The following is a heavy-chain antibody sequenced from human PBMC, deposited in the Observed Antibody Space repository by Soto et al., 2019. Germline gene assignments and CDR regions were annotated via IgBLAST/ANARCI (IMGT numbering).Heavy chain of an antibody. CDR2: VYWNDDK. Sequence: ESGPTLVNPTQTLTLTCTVSGFSLSTNGVGVGWIRQPPGKALEWLAIVYWNDDKRYSPSLESRLTIARDASKNQVVLTMTNVDPVDTATYYCAHRHFNKVEYFDYWGQGTLVTVSS. J-gene: IGHJ4*02. CDR3: AHRHFNKVEYFDY. V-gene: IGHV2-5*01. CDR1: GFSLSTNGVG.